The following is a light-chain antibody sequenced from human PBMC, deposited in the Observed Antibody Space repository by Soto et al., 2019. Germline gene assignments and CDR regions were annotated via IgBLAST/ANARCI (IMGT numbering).Light chain of an antibody. V-gene: IGKV3-20*01. Sequence: EIVLTQSPGTLSLSPGQRATLSCRAGQTISSNSLAWYQHKPGQAPRLLIYGASNRAIGISDRFSGSRSGTAFTLTISRLEPEDFAVYYCHQYGDSPFTFGPGTKVEI. CDR1: QTISSNS. CDR2: GAS. CDR3: HQYGDSPFT. J-gene: IGKJ3*01.